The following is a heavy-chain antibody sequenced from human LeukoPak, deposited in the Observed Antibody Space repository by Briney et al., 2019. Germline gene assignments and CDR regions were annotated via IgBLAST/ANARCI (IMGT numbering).Heavy chain of an antibody. V-gene: IGHV5-51*01. CDR3: ARHAYYYDSSGYYYADY. CDR1: GYSFTNYW. D-gene: IGHD3-22*01. J-gene: IGHJ4*02. Sequence: GESLKISCKGSGYSFTNYWIGWVRQMPGKGLEWMGIIYPGDSDTRYSPSFQGQVTISADKSISTAYLQWSSLKASDTAMYYCARHAYYYDSSGYYYADYWGQGTLVTVSS. CDR2: IYPGDSDT.